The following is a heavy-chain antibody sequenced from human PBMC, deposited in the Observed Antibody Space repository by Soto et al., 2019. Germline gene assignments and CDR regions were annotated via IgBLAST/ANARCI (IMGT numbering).Heavy chain of an antibody. CDR3: ASVGRAAGACNDYSGRDV. Sequence: SATQSLTCTFSGFCIISYNWSWILQPAGQGLEWIGRSYTSGSTNYNPSLKSRVTMSVDTSKNQFSLKLSSVTAADTAVYYCASVGRAAGACNDYSGRDVWGKGTTVT. J-gene: IGHJ6*04. CDR1: GFCIISYN. D-gene: IGHD6-13*01. CDR2: SYTSGST. V-gene: IGHV4-4*07.